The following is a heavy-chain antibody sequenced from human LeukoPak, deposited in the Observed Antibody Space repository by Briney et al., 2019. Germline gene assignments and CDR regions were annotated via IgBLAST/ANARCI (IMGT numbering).Heavy chain of an antibody. J-gene: IGHJ4*02. D-gene: IGHD2-15*01. CDR2: IGQDGGEK. CDR3: ARLRGGGY. CDR1: GFTFSNYG. Sequence: GGSLRLSCAASGFTFSNYGMHWVRQAPGKGLEWVANIGQDGGEKYYVDSVKGRFTISRDNTKDSLYLQMNSLGAEDTALYYCARLRGGGYWGRGTLVTVSS. V-gene: IGHV3-7*01.